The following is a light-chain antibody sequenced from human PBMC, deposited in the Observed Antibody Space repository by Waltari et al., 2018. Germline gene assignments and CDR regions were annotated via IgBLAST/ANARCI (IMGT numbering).Light chain of an antibody. J-gene: IGLJ2*01. CDR2: EVT. V-gene: IGLV2-8*01. CDR1: SSHVGRYNY. CDR3: SSYAGSNNVI. Sequence: QSALTQPPSASGSRGQSVTISCTGPSSHVGRYNYLSWYQQHPGKAPKLMIYEVTKRPSGVPDRFSGSKSGNTASLTVSGLQAEDEADYYCSSYAGSNNVIFGGGTRLTVL.